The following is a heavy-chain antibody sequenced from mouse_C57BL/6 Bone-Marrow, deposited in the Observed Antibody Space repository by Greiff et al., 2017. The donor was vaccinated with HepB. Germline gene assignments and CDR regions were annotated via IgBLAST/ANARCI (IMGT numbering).Heavy chain of an antibody. V-gene: IGHV5-4*01. D-gene: IGHD1-1*02. CDR1: GFTFSSYA. CDR2: ISDGGSYT. CDR3: ARVGVDDY. Sequence: EVQLVESGGGLVKPGGSLKLSCAASGFTFSSYAMSWVRQTPEKRLEWVATISDGGSYTYYPDNVKGRFTISRDNAKNNLYLQMSHLKSEDTAMYYCARVGVDDYWGQGTTLTVSS. J-gene: IGHJ2*01.